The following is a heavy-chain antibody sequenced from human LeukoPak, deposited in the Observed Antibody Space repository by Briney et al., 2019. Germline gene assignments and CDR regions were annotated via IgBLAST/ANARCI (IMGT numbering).Heavy chain of an antibody. CDR1: GGSISSSSYY. CDR3: ARAVVMMTPYFDY. J-gene: IGHJ4*02. V-gene: IGHV4-39*07. D-gene: IGHD2-21*02. Sequence: PSETLSLTCTVSGGSISSSSYYWGWIRQPPGKGLEWIGSIFYSGTTFYNPSLKSRVTTSVDTSKNQFSLKLSSVTAADTALYYCARAVVMMTPYFDYWGQGTLVTVSS. CDR2: IFYSGTT.